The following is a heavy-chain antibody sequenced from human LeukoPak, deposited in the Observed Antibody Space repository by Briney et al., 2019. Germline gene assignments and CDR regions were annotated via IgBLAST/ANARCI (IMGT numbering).Heavy chain of an antibody. J-gene: IGHJ6*02. CDR1: GLTFGDYA. Sequence: PGRSLRLSCTASGLTFGDYAMSWVRQAPGKGLEWVGVIRSKPYGGTTEYAASVKGRFTISRDDSKSIAYLQMNSLKTEDTAVYYRTSGPSGYCSGGSCYSGYYYGMDVWGQGTTVTVSS. V-gene: IGHV3-49*04. CDR3: TSGPSGYCSGGSCYSGYYYGMDV. CDR2: IRSKPYGGTT. D-gene: IGHD2-15*01.